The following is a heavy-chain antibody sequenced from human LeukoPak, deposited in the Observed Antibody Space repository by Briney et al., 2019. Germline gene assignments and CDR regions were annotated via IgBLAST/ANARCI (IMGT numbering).Heavy chain of an antibody. J-gene: IGHJ4*02. Sequence: PSEALSLTCTVSGGSITNTDCYRGWIRQPPGKGPEWLASIYYSGSTYYSPSLKGRLTISLDTSKNQFSLKLTSVTAADTAVYYCARQVYGSNWSRHFGSWGQGTLVTVSS. V-gene: IGHV4-39*01. D-gene: IGHD4-11*01. CDR3: ARQVYGSNWSRHFGS. CDR2: IYYSGST. CDR1: GGSITNTDCY.